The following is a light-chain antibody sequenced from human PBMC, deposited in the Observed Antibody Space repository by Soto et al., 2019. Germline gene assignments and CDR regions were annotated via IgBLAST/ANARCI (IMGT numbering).Light chain of an antibody. CDR3: RQYDSSGT. Sequence: EIVMTQFPATLSVSPGERATLSCRASENVKFNLAWYQQRPGQAPRLLFYNASTRAPSFPARFSGSGSGTDYILTISSLQSEDLAVYYCRQYDSSGTFGQGTKVDIK. CDR2: NAS. V-gene: IGKV3-15*01. CDR1: ENVKFN. J-gene: IGKJ1*01.